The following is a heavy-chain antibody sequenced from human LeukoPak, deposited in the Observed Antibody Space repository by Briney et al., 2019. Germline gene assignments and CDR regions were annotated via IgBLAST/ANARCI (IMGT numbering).Heavy chain of an antibody. D-gene: IGHD6-13*01. V-gene: IGHV1-2*02. CDR2: INPNSGGT. CDR1: GYTXTGYY. Sequence: ASVKVSCKASGYTXTGYYMHWVRQAPGQGLEWMGWINPNSGGTNYAQKFQGRVTMTRDTSISTAYMELSRLRSDDTAVYYCARGAIAALYYFDYWGQGTLVTVSS. J-gene: IGHJ4*02. CDR3: ARGAIAALYYFDY.